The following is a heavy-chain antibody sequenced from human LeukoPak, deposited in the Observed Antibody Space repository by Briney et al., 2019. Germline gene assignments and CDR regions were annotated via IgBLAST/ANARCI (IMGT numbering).Heavy chain of an antibody. CDR3: ARDSYGDANFDS. J-gene: IGHJ4*02. CDR2: IYADGNT. V-gene: IGHV3-53*01. Sequence: GGSLRLSCAASGFLVNTDYMTWVRQAPGRGLEWVSFIYADGNTYYADSVKGRFTISRDISKNEVYLQMNSLRAEDTAVYYCARDSYGDANFDSWGQGTLVTVSS. D-gene: IGHD4-17*01. CDR1: GFLVNTDY.